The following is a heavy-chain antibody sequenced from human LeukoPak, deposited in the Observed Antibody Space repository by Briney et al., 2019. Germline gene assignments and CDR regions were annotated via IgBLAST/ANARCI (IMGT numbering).Heavy chain of an antibody. J-gene: IGHJ4*02. CDR1: GYTFTSYD. D-gene: IGHD3-3*01. CDR3: ARDLKADFWSGPNWGPLDY. V-gene: IGHV1-8*01. Sequence: ASVKVSCKASGYTFTSYDINWVRQATGQGLEWMGWMNPNSGNTGYAQKFQGRVTMTRNTSISTAYMELSSLRSEDTAVYYCARDLKADFWSGPNWGPLDYWGQGTLVTVSS. CDR2: MNPNSGNT.